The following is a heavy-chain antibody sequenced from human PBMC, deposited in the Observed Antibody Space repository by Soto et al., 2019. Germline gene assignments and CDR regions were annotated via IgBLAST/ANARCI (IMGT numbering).Heavy chain of an antibody. D-gene: IGHD3-3*01. Sequence: QVQLVQSGAEVKKPWASVKVSCKASGYTFTSYGISWVRQAPGQGLECMGWISAYNGNTNYAQKLQGRVTMTTDTCTSTAYMELRSLRSDVTAMYYCARTAYYDFWSGSKVQYYYYMDVWGKGTTVTVSS. CDR3: ARTAYYDFWSGSKVQYYYYMDV. J-gene: IGHJ6*03. CDR2: ISAYNGNT. CDR1: GYTFTSYG. V-gene: IGHV1-18*01.